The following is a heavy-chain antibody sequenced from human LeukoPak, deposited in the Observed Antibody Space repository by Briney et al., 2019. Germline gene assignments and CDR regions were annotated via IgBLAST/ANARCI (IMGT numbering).Heavy chain of an antibody. D-gene: IGHD1-26*01. Sequence: GGSLRLSCAASGFTFSSYAMNGVRQAPGKGLEGGSAVRGSDAGTSYADSVKGRFTISRDNSKNTLYLQMNSRRAEDTAVYYCAKNRGGSYYSGSDYWGQGTLVTVSS. CDR3: AKNRGGSYYSGSDY. CDR2: VRGSDAGT. J-gene: IGHJ4*02. V-gene: IGHV3-23*01. CDR1: GFTFSSYA.